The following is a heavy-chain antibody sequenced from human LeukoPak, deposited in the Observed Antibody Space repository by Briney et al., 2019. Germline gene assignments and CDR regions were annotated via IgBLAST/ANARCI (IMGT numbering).Heavy chain of an antibody. D-gene: IGHD2-15*01. Sequence: SQTLSLTCTVSGGSIRSGSYYWSWIRQPAGKGLEWIGRIYTSGSTNYNPSLKSRVTISVDTSKTQFSLKLSSVTAADTAVYYCAREGGSTPKGLYYYGMDVWGQGTTVTVSS. CDR3: AREGGSTPKGLYYYGMDV. J-gene: IGHJ6*02. CDR1: GGSIRSGSYY. V-gene: IGHV4-61*02. CDR2: IYTSGST.